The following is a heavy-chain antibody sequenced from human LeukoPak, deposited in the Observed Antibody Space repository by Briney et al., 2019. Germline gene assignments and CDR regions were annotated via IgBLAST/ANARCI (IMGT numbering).Heavy chain of an antibody. D-gene: IGHD6-19*01. CDR3: AGQWLVLDYYYGMDV. CDR2: ISYDGSNK. CDR1: GFTFSSYA. V-gene: IGHV3-30*14. Sequence: GGSLRLSCAASGFTFSSYAMHWVRQAPGKGLEWVAVISYDGSNKYYADSVKGRFTISRDNSKNTLYLQMNSLRAEDTAVYYCAGQWLVLDYYYGMDVWGQGTTVTVSS. J-gene: IGHJ6*02.